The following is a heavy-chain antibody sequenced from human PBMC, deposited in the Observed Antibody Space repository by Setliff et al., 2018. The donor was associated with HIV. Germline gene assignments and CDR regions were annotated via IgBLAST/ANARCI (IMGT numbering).Heavy chain of an antibody. CDR3: TRDLWGDDYYYNNMDV. J-gene: IGHJ6*03. V-gene: IGHV4-39*07. D-gene: IGHD2-21*02. Sequence: SETLSLTCAASGGSISSRSYYWGWIRQPPGKGLEWIGYIYYYSGSTYYNPSLKSRVTMSVDASKNLVSLNLNSVTAADTAIYYCTRDLWGDDYYYNNMDVWGKGTTVTVS. CDR2: IYYYSGST. CDR1: GGSISSRSYY.